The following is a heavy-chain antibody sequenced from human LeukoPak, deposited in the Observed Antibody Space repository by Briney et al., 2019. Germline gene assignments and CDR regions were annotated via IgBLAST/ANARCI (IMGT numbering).Heavy chain of an antibody. D-gene: IGHD6-13*01. Sequence: ASVKVSCKASGYTFTSYYMHWVRQAPGQGLEWMGIINPSGVSTTYAQKFQGRVTMTRDTSTSTVYMELSSLRSEDTAVYYCARDLVAAAGTDYLDYWGQGTLVTVSS. V-gene: IGHV1-46*01. CDR1: GYTFTSYY. CDR2: INPSGVST. J-gene: IGHJ4*02. CDR3: ARDLVAAAGTDYLDY.